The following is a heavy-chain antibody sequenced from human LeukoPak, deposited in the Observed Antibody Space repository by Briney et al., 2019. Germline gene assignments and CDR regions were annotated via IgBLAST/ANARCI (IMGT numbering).Heavy chain of an antibody. V-gene: IGHV3-7*01. J-gene: IGHJ4*02. Sequence: GGSLRLSCAASGFPLGAYWMTWFRQPPGKGLEWVANLNERGSDIFYADSVRGRFTISRDNARNSLFLHMERLRVDDTAVYFCARSGIIHASDYWGQGTLVTVSS. D-gene: IGHD1-26*01. CDR1: GFPLGAYW. CDR3: ARSGIIHASDY. CDR2: LNERGSDI.